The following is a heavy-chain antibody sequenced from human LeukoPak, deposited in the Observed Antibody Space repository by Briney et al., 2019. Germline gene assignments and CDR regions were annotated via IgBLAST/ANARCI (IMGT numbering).Heavy chain of an antibody. V-gene: IGHV3-74*01. CDR2: ISPDGSET. Sequence: GGSLRLSCAASGFSFSNFWMHWGRQAPGEGLVWVLRISPDGSETTYADSVKGRFTISRDNAKSTLYLQLSSLRAEDTAVYYCARDMWGSFDYWGQGALVTVSS. J-gene: IGHJ4*02. D-gene: IGHD7-27*01. CDR3: ARDMWGSFDY. CDR1: GFSFSNFW.